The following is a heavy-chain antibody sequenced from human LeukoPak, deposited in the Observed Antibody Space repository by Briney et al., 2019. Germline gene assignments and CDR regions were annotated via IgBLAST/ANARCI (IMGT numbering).Heavy chain of an antibody. CDR2: INHSGST. J-gene: IGHJ3*02. V-gene: IGHV4-34*01. D-gene: IGHD3-10*01. CDR1: GGSFSGYY. Sequence: SETLSLTCAVYGGSFSGYYWSWIRQPPGKGLEWIGEINHSGSTNYNPSLKSRVAISVDTSKNQFSLKLSSVTAADTAVYYCAREGRLWFGGFGAFDIWGQGTMVTVSS. CDR3: AREGRLWFGGFGAFDI.